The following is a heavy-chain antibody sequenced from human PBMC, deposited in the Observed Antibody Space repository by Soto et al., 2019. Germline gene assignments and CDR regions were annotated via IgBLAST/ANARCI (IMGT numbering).Heavy chain of an antibody. J-gene: IGHJ3*01. CDR2: ITQVGSNK. CDR3: ASPPQAGWAFDV. CDR1: GFTFTTYA. Sequence: PGGCLRLACAASGFTFTTYAMGWIRQAPGKGLEWVASITQVGSNKYYTDSVKGRFTISRDNSENTVYLQMNSLTPEDTAVYFCASPPQAGWAFDVWGQGTMVTVSS. V-gene: IGHV3-30-3*02.